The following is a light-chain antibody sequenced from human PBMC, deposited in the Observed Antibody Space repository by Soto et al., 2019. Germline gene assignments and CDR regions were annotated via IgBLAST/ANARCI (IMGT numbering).Light chain of an antibody. CDR1: QTISSW. V-gene: IGKV1-5*03. CDR3: QQTYSTPWT. J-gene: IGKJ1*01. Sequence: IQMTQSPSTLSGSVGDRVTITCRASQTISSWLAWYQQKPGKAPKLLIYKASTLKSGVPSRFSGSGSGTDFTLTISSLQPEDFATYYCQQTYSTPWTFGQGTKVDI. CDR2: KAS.